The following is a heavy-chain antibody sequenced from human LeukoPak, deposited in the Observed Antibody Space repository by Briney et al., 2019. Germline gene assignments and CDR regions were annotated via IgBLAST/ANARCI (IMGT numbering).Heavy chain of an antibody. CDR2: ILPIFGTA. D-gene: IGHD1-7*01. CDR3: ARDYAGTTDYYYYYMDV. Sequence: SVKVSCKASGGTFSNYAISWVRQAPGQGLEGWGGILPIFGTANYAQKFQGRVTITADESTSTAYMELSSLRSEDTAVYYCARDYAGTTDYYYYYMDVWGKGTTVTVSS. V-gene: IGHV1-69*01. J-gene: IGHJ6*03. CDR1: GGTFSNYA.